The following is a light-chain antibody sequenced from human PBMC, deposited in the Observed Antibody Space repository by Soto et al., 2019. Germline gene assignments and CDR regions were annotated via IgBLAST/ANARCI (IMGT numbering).Light chain of an antibody. Sequence: EIVMTQSPATLSVSPGERATLSCRASQSVSSNLAWYQQKPGQAPRLLIYGAFTRATGIPARFSGSGSGTEFTLTISSLQSEEFAVYYCQQYNNWPLTFGGGTKVEIK. CDR2: GAF. V-gene: IGKV3-15*01. CDR1: QSVSSN. J-gene: IGKJ4*01. CDR3: QQYNNWPLT.